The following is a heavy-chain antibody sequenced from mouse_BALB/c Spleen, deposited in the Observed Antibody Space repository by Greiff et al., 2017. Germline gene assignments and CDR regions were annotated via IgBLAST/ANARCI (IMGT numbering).Heavy chain of an antibody. CDR2: ISSGSSTI. CDR3: ARSNWDGAMDY. CDR1: GFTFSSFG. J-gene: IGHJ4*01. D-gene: IGHD4-1*01. Sequence: EVKLMESGGGLVQPGGSRKLSCAASGFTFSSFGMHWVRQAPEKGLEWVAYISSGSSTIYYADTVKGRFTISRDNPKNTLFLQMTSLRSEDTAMYYCARSNWDGAMDYWGQGTSVTVSS. V-gene: IGHV5-17*02.